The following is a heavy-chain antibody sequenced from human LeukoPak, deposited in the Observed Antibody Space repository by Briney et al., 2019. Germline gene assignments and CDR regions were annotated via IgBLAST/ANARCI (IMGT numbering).Heavy chain of an antibody. D-gene: IGHD5-12*01. CDR3: ARADSGYAFDY. J-gene: IGHJ4*02. CDR1: GGSISSYY. Sequence: PSETLSLTCTVSGGSISSYYWSWIRQPPGKGLEWIGYIYYSGSTNYNPSLKSRVTISVDTSKNQFSLKLSSVTAADTAVYYCARADSGYAFDYWGQGTLVTVSS. V-gene: IGHV4-59*01. CDR2: IYYSGST.